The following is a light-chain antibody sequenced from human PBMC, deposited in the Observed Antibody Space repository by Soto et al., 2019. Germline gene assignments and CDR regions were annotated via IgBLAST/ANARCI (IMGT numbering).Light chain of an antibody. CDR2: GAS. V-gene: IGKV3-20*01. Sequence: EIVLTQSPGTLSLSPGERATLSCRASQSVSSSYLAWYQQKPGQAPRLLIYGASSRATGIPDRFSGSGSGTDFTLTISRLEPEDFAVYYCQQYGSSLPITFGQGTRQEIK. J-gene: IGKJ5*01. CDR3: QQYGSSLPIT. CDR1: QSVSSSY.